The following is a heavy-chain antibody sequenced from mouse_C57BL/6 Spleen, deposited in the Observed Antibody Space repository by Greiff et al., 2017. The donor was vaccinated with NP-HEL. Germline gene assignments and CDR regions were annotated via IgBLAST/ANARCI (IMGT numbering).Heavy chain of an antibody. CDR2: IYPSDSET. CDR3: ARRVYYGYWFAY. Sequence: QVQLQQPGAELVRPGSSVKLSCKASGYTFTSYWMDWVKQRPGQGLEWIGNIYPSDSETHYNQKFKDKATLTVDKSSSTAYMQLSSLPSEDSAVYYCARRVYYGYWFAYWGQGTLVTVSA. J-gene: IGHJ3*01. V-gene: IGHV1-61*01. D-gene: IGHD2-2*01. CDR1: GYTFTSYW.